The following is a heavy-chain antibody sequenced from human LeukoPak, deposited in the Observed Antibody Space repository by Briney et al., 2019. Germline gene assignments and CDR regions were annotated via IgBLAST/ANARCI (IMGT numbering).Heavy chain of an antibody. V-gene: IGHV4-4*07. J-gene: IGHJ6*03. CDR3: ARGDFCSKSNCYLRPMDV. CDR2: IYTSGST. Sequence: SETLSLTCTVSGGSISSYYWSWIRQPAGKGLEWIGCIYTSGSTNYNPSLKSRVTMSVDTSKKQFSLKLRSVTAADTAVYYCARGDFCSKSNCYLRPMDVWGKGTTVTVSS. D-gene: IGHD3-3*01. CDR1: GGSISSYY.